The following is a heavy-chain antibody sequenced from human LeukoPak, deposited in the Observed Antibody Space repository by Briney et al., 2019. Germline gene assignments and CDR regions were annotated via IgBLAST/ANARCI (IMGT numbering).Heavy chain of an antibody. V-gene: IGHV4-34*01. Sequence: KSSETLSLTCAVYGGSFSGYYWSWIRQPPGKGLEWIGEINHSGSTNYNPSLKSRVTISVDTSKNQFSLKLSSVTAADTAVYYCARERGIRYRSSTSCYKGFNWFDPWGQGTLVIVSS. CDR3: ARERGIRYRSSTSCYKGFNWFDP. CDR1: GGSFSGYY. J-gene: IGHJ5*02. D-gene: IGHD2-2*02. CDR2: INHSGST.